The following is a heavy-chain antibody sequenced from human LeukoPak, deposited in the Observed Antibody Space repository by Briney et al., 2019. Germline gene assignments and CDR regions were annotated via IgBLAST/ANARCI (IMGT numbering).Heavy chain of an antibody. V-gene: IGHV4-34*01. CDR2: PHHFGST. CDR1: GGLTTDQP. Sequence: PSDTLSLNTAPYGGLTTDQPWTWIRHPPATGREWTREPHHFGSTNYNPSLKSRVTISGDTSKKQFSLKVNSVTAADTAVYYCARGYRSHQTFYCYHDFDYWGQGTLVTVSS. D-gene: IGHD2-21*02. J-gene: IGHJ4*01. CDR3: ARGYRSHQTFYCYHDFDY.